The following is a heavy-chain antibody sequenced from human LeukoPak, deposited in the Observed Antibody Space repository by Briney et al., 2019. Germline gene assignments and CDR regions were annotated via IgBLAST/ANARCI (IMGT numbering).Heavy chain of an antibody. CDR2: ISADGGST. D-gene: IGHD6-13*01. CDR1: GFNFDAYA. CDR3: AKDKAGTIVWYGRWAIGLFDY. V-gene: IGHV3-43*02. J-gene: IGHJ4*02. Sequence: AGGSLRLSCAASGFNFDAYAMHWVRQAPGKGLQWISLISADGGSTYYADSVKGRFTISRDNSRNSLYLRMNSLTTEDTAFYYCAKDKAGTIVWYGRWAIGLFDYWGQGTLLTVSS.